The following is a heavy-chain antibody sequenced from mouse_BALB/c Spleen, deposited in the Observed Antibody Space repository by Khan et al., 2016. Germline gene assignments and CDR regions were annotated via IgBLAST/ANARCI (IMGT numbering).Heavy chain of an antibody. V-gene: IGHV1-9*01. CDR2: ILPGSGAT. J-gene: IGHJ4*01. D-gene: IGHD1-1*01. Sequence: QVQLQQSGAELMKPGASVKISCKTAGYTFSTYWTEWVKQRPGHGIEWIGEILPGSGATNYNEKFKGKARFTADASSNTAYMQVSSLTSEDSAVYYGGRGYYGSSYYGIDYWGQGTSVTVSS. CDR1: GYTFSTYW. CDR3: GRGYYGSSYYGIDY.